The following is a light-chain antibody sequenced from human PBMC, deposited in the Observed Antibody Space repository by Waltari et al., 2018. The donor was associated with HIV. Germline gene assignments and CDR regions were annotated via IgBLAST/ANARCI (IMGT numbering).Light chain of an antibody. Sequence: EIVLTQSPVTLSLSPGERATLSGRASHSVSSKYLAWYQQKFGQARRLLIYGAASRATGIPDRVSGSGSGTDFTLTISRLEPEDFAVYYCQQYGSLPWTFGQGTNVEIK. CDR2: GAA. V-gene: IGKV3-20*01. CDR1: HSVSSKY. CDR3: QQYGSLPWT. J-gene: IGKJ1*01.